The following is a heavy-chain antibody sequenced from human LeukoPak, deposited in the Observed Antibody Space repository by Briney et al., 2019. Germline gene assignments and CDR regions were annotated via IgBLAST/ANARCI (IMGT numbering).Heavy chain of an antibody. J-gene: IGHJ5*02. CDR3: ASGKYGLRSWFDP. Sequence: ASVKVSCKASGGTFNRYAVTWVRQAPGQGLEWMGAIVPIFGTANYAQKFQGRVTITTDESTNTAYMELTSLTSEDTAVYYCASGKYGLRSWFDPWGQGTLVTVSP. CDR1: GGTFNRYA. V-gene: IGHV1-69*05. D-gene: IGHD4-17*01. CDR2: IVPIFGTA.